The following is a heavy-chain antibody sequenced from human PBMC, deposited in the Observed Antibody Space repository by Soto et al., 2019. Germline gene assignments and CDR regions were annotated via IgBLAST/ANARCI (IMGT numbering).Heavy chain of an antibody. CDR2: IYYSGST. D-gene: IGHD3-3*02. CDR3: ASPKRAFYNWFDP. CDR1: GGSISSSSYY. V-gene: IGHV4-39*01. Sequence: QLQLQESGPGLVKPSETLSLTCTVSGGSISSSSYYWGWIRQPPGKGLEWIGRIYYSGSTYYNPSLKSRVTISVDTSKNQFSLKLTSGTAADTAVYYCASPKRAFYNWFDPWGQGTLVTVSS. J-gene: IGHJ5*02.